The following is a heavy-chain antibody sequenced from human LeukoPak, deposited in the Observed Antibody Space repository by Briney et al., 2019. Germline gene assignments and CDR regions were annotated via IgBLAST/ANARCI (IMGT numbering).Heavy chain of an antibody. J-gene: IGHJ4*02. D-gene: IGHD4-17*01. Sequence: SETLSLTCAVSGYSISSGYYRGWIRQPPGKGLKWIGTIYRSGSTYYNPSLKSRVTISVDTSKNQLSLRLRSVTAADTAVYYCARHYGDYTKPFDYWGQGTLVTVSS. CDR1: GYSISSGYY. V-gene: IGHV4-38-2*01. CDR3: ARHYGDYTKPFDY. CDR2: IYRSGST.